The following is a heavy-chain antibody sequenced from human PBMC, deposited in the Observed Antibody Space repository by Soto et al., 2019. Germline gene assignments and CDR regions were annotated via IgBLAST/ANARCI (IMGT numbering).Heavy chain of an antibody. J-gene: IGHJ4*02. D-gene: IGHD6-13*01. CDR3: ARGYSSSWYPSRLDC. CDR1: GFTFSSYD. V-gene: IGHV3-13*01. CDR2: IGTAGDT. Sequence: GALRLSCAASGFTFSSYDMHWVRQATGKGLEWVSAIGTAGDTYYPGSVKGRFTISRENAKNSLYLQMNSLRAEDTAVYYCARGYSSSWYPSRLDCWGQGTLVTVSS.